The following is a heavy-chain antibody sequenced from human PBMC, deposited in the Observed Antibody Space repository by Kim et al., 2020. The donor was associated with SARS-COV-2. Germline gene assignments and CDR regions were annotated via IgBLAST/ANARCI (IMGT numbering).Heavy chain of an antibody. CDR3: AKDPGDITGEGWG. CDR2: IWYDGSNK. CDR1: GFTFSSYG. J-gene: IGHJ4*02. Sequence: GGSLRLSCAASGFTFSSYGMHWVRQAPGKGLEGVAVIWYDGSNKYYADSVKGRFTISRDNSKNTLYPQMNSLRAEDTAVYYCAKDPGDITGEGWGWGQGTLVTVSS. V-gene: IGHV3-33*06. D-gene: IGHD2-8*02.